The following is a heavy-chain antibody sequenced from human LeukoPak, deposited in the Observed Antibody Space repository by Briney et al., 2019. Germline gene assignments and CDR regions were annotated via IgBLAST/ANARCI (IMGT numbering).Heavy chain of an antibody. CDR2: ISAYNGNT. D-gene: IGHD6-13*01. Sequence: ASVKVSCKASGYTFTSYGISWVRQAPGQGLEWMGWISAYNGNTNYAQKLQGRVTMTTDTSTSTAYMELRSLRSDDTAVYYCARDLGIAAAGKGNYYYYMDVWGKGTTVTVSS. CDR3: ARDLGIAAAGKGNYYYYMDV. J-gene: IGHJ6*03. V-gene: IGHV1-18*01. CDR1: GYTFTSYG.